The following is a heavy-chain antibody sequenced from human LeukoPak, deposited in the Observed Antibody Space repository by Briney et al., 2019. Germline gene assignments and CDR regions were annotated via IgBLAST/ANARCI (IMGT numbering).Heavy chain of an antibody. Sequence: PGGTLRLSCAASGFTFSSYGMSWVRQAPRKGLEWVSAISGSGGSTYYADSVKGRFTISRDNSKNTLYLQMNSLRAEDTAVYYCAKPGPNSGSYLYYFDYWGQGTLVTVSS. D-gene: IGHD1-26*01. J-gene: IGHJ4*02. CDR2: ISGSGGST. V-gene: IGHV3-23*01. CDR1: GFTFSSYG. CDR3: AKPGPNSGSYLYYFDY.